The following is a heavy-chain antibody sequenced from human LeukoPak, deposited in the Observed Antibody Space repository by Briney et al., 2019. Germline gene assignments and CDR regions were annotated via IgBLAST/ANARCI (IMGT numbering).Heavy chain of an antibody. CDR3: ARETLRYYDFWSGHGDY. Sequence: SETLSLTCAVYGEGLSDYYWSWIRQPPGKGLEWIGSIYYSGSTYYNPSLKSRVTISVDTSKNQFSLKLSSVTAADTAVYYCARETLRYYDFWSGHGDYWGQGTLVTVSS. CDR2: IYYSGST. V-gene: IGHV4-34*01. D-gene: IGHD3-3*01. J-gene: IGHJ4*02. CDR1: GEGLSDYY.